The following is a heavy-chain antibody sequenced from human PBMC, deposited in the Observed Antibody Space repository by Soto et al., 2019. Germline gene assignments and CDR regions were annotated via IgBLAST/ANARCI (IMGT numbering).Heavy chain of an antibody. Sequence: SVKVSCKASGGTFSSYAISWVRQAPGQGLEWTGGIIPIFGTANYAQKFQGRVTITADESTSTAYMELSSLRSEDTAVYYCARNLRGYDSSGSTPLYYYYYYGMDVWGQGTTVTVSS. J-gene: IGHJ6*02. CDR3: ARNLRGYDSSGSTPLYYYYYYGMDV. D-gene: IGHD3-22*01. V-gene: IGHV1-69*13. CDR1: GGTFSSYA. CDR2: IIPIFGTA.